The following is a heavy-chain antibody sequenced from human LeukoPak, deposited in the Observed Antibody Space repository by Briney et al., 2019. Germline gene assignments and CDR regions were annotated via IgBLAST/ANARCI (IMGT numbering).Heavy chain of an antibody. Sequence: SETLSLTCTVSGGSISSNSYYGGWGRRPPGKGLKWIGSIYYSGSTYYNPSLKSRVTISVHTSKNQFSLKLNSVTAADTAVYYCARNRYYYGSGNYGVPNWFDRWGQGTLVTVSS. CDR3: ARNRYYYGSGNYGVPNWFDR. V-gene: IGHV4-39*01. D-gene: IGHD3-10*01. CDR1: GGSISSNSYY. J-gene: IGHJ5*02. CDR2: IYYSGST.